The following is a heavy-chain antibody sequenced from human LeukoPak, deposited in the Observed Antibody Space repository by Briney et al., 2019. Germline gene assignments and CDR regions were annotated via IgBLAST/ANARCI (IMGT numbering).Heavy chain of an antibody. V-gene: IGHV4-34*01. J-gene: IGHJ4*02. CDR3: ARQTGSELFILP. CDR2: INHSGST. CDR1: GGSFSGYY. D-gene: IGHD3-9*01. Sequence: SETLSLTCAVYGGSFSGYYWSWIRQPPGKGLEWIGEINHSGSTNYNPSLKSRVTISVDTSKNQFSLRLTSVTAADTAVYYCARQTGSELFILPGGQGKLVTVSS.